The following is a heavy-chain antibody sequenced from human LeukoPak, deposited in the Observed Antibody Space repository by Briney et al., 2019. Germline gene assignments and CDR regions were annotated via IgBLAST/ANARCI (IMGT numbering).Heavy chain of an antibody. J-gene: IGHJ4*02. D-gene: IGHD3-22*01. CDR1: GGSISSGDYY. V-gene: IGHV4-30-4*01. Sequence: SQTLSLTCTVSGGSISSGDYYWSWIRQPPGKGLEWIGYIYYSGSTYYNPSLKSRVTISVDTSKNQFSLNLSSVTAADTAVYYCARAVTGNYYDTSGYYYFDYRGQGTLVTVSS. CDR2: IYYSGST. CDR3: ARAVTGNYYDTSGYYYFDY.